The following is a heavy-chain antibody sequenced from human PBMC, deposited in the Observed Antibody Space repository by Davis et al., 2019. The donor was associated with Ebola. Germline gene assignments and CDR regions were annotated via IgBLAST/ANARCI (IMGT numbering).Heavy chain of an antibody. V-gene: IGHV3-43*02. Sequence: GGSLRLSCAASGFTFDDHAMSWVRQAPGKALEWVSLISGNGYGTEYGDSVKGRFTISRDNSKNFLYLQVNDLRPEDTALYFCAKTREYRLYYFEYWGQGTLVTVSS. D-gene: IGHD5-18*01. J-gene: IGHJ4*02. CDR3: AKTREYRLYYFEY. CDR2: ISGNGYGT. CDR1: GFTFDDHA.